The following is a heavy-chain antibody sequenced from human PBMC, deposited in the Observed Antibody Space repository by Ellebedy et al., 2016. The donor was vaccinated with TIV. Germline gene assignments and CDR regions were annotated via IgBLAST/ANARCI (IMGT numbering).Heavy chain of an antibody. D-gene: IGHD2-2*03. CDR2: ISSADST. CDR3: AKDDGYCSRTSCYSYFDC. Sequence: GESLKIPCAASGFTFSSYAMTWVRQAPGKGPEWVSSISSADSTYFTDSVKGRFTISRDNSKNTLYLQMNSLRAEDTAVYYCAKDDGYCSRTSCYSYFDCWGQGTLVTVSS. CDR1: GFTFSSYA. J-gene: IGHJ4*02. V-gene: IGHV3-23*01.